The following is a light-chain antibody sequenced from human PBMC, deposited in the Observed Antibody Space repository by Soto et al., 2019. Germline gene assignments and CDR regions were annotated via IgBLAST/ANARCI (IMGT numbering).Light chain of an antibody. CDR3: SSYAGWSTWV. Sequence: QSVLTQPASVSGSPGQSITISCTGTSSDLGSYDLVSWYQQHPGKAPKLIIYEGSMRPSGVSDRFSGSKSAYTASLTISGLQTDDEADYYCSSYAGWSTWVFGGGTKVTVL. V-gene: IGLV2-23*01. CDR1: SSDLGSYDL. CDR2: EGS. J-gene: IGLJ2*01.